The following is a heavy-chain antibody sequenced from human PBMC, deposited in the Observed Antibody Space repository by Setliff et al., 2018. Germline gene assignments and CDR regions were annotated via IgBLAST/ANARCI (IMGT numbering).Heavy chain of an antibody. CDR2: IKQDGSEK. V-gene: IGHV3-7*01. D-gene: IGHD2-2*01. Sequence: GGSLRLSCAASGFTFSSYWMSWVRQAPGKGLEWVANIKQDGSEKYYVDSVKGRFTISRDNAKNSLYLQMNSLRAEDTAVYYCAKNGGDIVVVPAAPIDYWGQGTLVTVSS. J-gene: IGHJ4*02. CDR3: AKNGGDIVVVPAAPIDY. CDR1: GFTFSSYW.